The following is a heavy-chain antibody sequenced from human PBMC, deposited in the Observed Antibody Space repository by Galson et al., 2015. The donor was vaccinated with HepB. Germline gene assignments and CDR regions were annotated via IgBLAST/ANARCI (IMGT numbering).Heavy chain of an antibody. D-gene: IGHD1-26*01. Sequence: SLRLSCAASGFTFSSYGMHWVRQAPGKGLEWVAVIWYDGSNKYYADSVKGRFTISRDNSKNTLYLQMNSLRAEGTAVYYCAKDRSQGATDFYGMDVWGQGTTVTVSS. V-gene: IGHV3-33*06. CDR1: GFTFSSYG. CDR3: AKDRSQGATDFYGMDV. CDR2: IWYDGSNK. J-gene: IGHJ6*02.